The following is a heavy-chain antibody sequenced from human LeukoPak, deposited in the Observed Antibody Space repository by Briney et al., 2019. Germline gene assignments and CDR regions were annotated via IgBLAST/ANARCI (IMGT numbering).Heavy chain of an antibody. CDR1: GYTFTSYY. J-gene: IGHJ5*02. CDR3: AREAYSSSWYHRGHWFDP. Sequence: ASVKVSCKASGYTFTSYYMHWVRQAPGQGLEWMGIINPSGGSTSYAQKFQGRVTMTRDTSTSTVYMELSSLRSEDTAVYYCAREAYSSSWYHRGHWFDPWGREPWSPSPQ. D-gene: IGHD6-13*01. CDR2: INPSGGST. V-gene: IGHV1-46*01.